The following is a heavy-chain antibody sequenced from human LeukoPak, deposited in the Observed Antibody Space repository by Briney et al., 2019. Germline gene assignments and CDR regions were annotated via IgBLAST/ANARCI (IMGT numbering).Heavy chain of an antibody. CDR2: IDQDGSEK. CDR1: GFTFGSYW. J-gene: IGHJ4*02. V-gene: IGHV3-7*01. Sequence: PGGSLRLSCTTSGFTFGSYWMTWVRQAPGKGLEWVANIDQDGSEKYYVDSVKGRFTISRDNAKSSLYLQMNSLRAEDTAVYYCGRTGDLTNYWGQGMLVTVSS. D-gene: IGHD7-27*01. CDR3: GRTGDLTNY.